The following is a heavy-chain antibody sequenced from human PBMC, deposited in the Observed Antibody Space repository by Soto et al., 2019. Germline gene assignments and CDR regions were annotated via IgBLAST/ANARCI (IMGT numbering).Heavy chain of an antibody. D-gene: IGHD1-26*01. CDR1: GGTFSSYA. CDR3: ASGREWELPLRRYFDY. V-gene: IGHV1-69*13. CDR2: IIPIFGTA. J-gene: IGHJ4*02. Sequence: GASVKVSCKASGGTFSSYAITWVRQAPGQGLEWMGGIIPIFGTANYAQKFQGRVTITADESTSTAYMELSSLRSEDTAVYYCASGREWELPLRRYFDYWGQGTLVTVSS.